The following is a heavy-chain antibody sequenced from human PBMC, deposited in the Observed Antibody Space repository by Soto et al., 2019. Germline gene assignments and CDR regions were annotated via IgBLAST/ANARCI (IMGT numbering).Heavy chain of an antibody. CDR1: GYSFTGYW. D-gene: IGHD6-19*01. V-gene: IGHV5-51*01. Sequence: PGESLKISCKGSGYSFTGYWIGWVRQMPGKGLEWMGIIYPGDSDTRYSPSFQGQVTISADKSISTAYLQWSSLKASDTAMYYCARQEHSSGIRKFYYYGMDVWGQGTTVTVSS. CDR3: ARQEHSSGIRKFYYYGMDV. J-gene: IGHJ6*02. CDR2: IYPGDSDT.